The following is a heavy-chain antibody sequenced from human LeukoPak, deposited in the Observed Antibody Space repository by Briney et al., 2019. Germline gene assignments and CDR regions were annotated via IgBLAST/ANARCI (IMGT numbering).Heavy chain of an antibody. CDR1: GFTFSSYS. CDR2: ISSSSSYI. V-gene: IGHV3-21*01. Sequence: GGSLRLSCAASGFTFSSYSMNWVRQAPGKGLEWVSSISSSSSYIYYADSVKGRFTISRDNSKNTLYLQMNSLRTEDSAVYRCAKDLDWFPDYWGQGTLVTVSS. CDR3: AKDLDWFPDY. J-gene: IGHJ4*02. D-gene: IGHD3-9*01.